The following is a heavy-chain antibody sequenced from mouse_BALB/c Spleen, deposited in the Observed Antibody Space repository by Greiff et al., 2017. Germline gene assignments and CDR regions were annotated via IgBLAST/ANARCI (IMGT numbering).Heavy chain of an antibody. Sequence: VQLKESGPELVKPGASVKMSCKASGYTFTSYVMHWVKQKPGQGLEWIGYINPYNDGTKYNEKFKGKATLTSDKSSSTAYMELSSLTSEDSAVYYCARYGNYIYWYFDVWGEGTTVTVSS. CDR3: ARYGNYIYWYFDV. D-gene: IGHD2-1*01. CDR2: INPYNDGT. CDR1: GYTFTSYV. J-gene: IGHJ1*01. V-gene: IGHV1-14*01.